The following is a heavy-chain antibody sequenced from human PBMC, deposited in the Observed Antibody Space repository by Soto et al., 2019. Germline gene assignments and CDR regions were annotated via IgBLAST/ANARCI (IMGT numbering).Heavy chain of an antibody. CDR3: ARDCAGYSSGWYQRGGFDY. CDR2: IWYDASNK. J-gene: IGHJ4*02. CDR1: GFTFSSYG. V-gene: IGHV3-33*01. D-gene: IGHD6-19*01. Sequence: QVQLVESGGGVVQPGRSLRLSCAASGFTFSSYGMHWVRQAPGKGLEWVAVIWYDASNKYYADSVKGRFTISRDNSKNTLYLQMSSQRAEETAVYYCARDCAGYSSGWYQRGGFDYWGQGTLVTVSS.